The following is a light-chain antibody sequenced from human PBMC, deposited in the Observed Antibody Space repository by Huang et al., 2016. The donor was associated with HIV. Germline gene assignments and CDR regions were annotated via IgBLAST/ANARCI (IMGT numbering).Light chain of an antibody. Sequence: EIVLTQSPATLSLSPGEIATLSCRASQSVSSYLAWYQQKPGQAPRLLIYDASNRAPGNPARFSGSGSGTDFTLTISSLEPEDFAVYYCQQRANWPLTFGGGAKVEIK. CDR2: DAS. J-gene: IGKJ4*01. V-gene: IGKV3-11*01. CDR3: QQRANWPLT. CDR1: QSVSSY.